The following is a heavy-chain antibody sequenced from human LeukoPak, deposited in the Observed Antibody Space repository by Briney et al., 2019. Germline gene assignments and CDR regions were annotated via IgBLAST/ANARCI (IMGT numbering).Heavy chain of an antibody. Sequence: GGSLRLSCAASGFTFSSYAMSWVRQAPGKGLEWVSAISGSSGSTYYEDSVRGRFTISRDNSKNTLYLQMNSLRAEDTAVYYCAKDQGRFLEWLLPNFDYWGQGTLVTVSS. CDR3: AKDQGRFLEWLLPNFDY. J-gene: IGHJ4*02. D-gene: IGHD3-3*01. V-gene: IGHV3-23*01. CDR1: GFTFSSYA. CDR2: ISGSSGST.